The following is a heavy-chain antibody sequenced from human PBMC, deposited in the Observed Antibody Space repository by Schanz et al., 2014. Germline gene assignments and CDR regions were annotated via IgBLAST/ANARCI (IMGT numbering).Heavy chain of an antibody. CDR1: GYTFSSHG. Sequence: QVQVVQSGAELKKPGASVKVSCKASGYTFSSHGIHWLRQAPGQSLEWMGWINTANGNAKYSANCQTRVTITRETSATTAYMELTNLRSEDTAVYYCARDLPYCDGGKCYSDGFDIWGQGTLVTISS. CDR3: ARDLPYCDGGKCYSDGFDI. V-gene: IGHV1-3*04. D-gene: IGHD2-21*01. CDR2: INTANGNA. J-gene: IGHJ3*02.